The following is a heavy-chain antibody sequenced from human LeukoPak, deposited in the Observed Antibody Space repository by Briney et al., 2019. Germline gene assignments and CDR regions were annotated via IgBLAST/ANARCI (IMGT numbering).Heavy chain of an antibody. D-gene: IGHD7-27*01. CDR1: GFTFSSSA. CDR2: ISASGGST. J-gene: IGHJ4*02. V-gene: IGHV3-23*01. CDR3: AKDGGLWVSAHWGDS. Sequence: GGSLRLSCAASGFTFSSSAMSWVRQVPGKGLEWVSGISASGGSTYYADSVKGRFTVSRDNSKNTLFLQMNSLRAEDTAVYYCAKDGGLWVSAHWGDSWGRGTLVTVSS.